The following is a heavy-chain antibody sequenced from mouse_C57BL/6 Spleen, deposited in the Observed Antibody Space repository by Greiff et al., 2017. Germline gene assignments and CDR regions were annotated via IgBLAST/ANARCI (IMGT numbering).Heavy chain of an antibody. Sequence: EVQLVESVAELVRPGASVKLSCTASGFNIKNTYMHWVKQRPEQGLEWIGRIDPANGNTKYAPKFQGKATITADTSSNTAYLQLSSLTSEDTAIYYCAPYYYGSSSYAMDYWGQGTSVTVSS. CDR2: IDPANGNT. CDR3: APYYYGSSSYAMDY. V-gene: IGHV14-3*01. CDR1: GFNIKNTY. D-gene: IGHD1-1*01. J-gene: IGHJ4*01.